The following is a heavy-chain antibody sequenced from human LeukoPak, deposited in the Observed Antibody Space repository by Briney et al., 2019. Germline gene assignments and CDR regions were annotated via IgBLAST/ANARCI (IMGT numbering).Heavy chain of an antibody. J-gene: IGHJ5*02. V-gene: IGHV4-30-4*01. CDR2: IYYSGST. CDR1: GGSISSGDYY. Sequence: PSETLSLTCTVSGGSISSGDYYWSWIRQPPGKGLEWIGYIYYSGSTYYNPSRKSRVTISVDTSKNQFSLKLSSVTAADTAVYYCARDSGSYFDGHWFDPWGQGTLVTVSS. CDR3: ARDSGSYFDGHWFDP. D-gene: IGHD3-10*01.